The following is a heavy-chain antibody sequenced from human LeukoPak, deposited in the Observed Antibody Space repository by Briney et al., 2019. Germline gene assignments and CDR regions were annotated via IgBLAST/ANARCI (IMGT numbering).Heavy chain of an antibody. J-gene: IGHJ6*02. CDR3: ARGEDLIDYYGMDV. D-gene: IGHD2-15*01. CDR2: IYYSGST. V-gene: IGHV4-59*01. CDR1: GGSISSYY. Sequence: SETLSLTCTVSGGSISSYYWSWIRPPPGKGLEWIGYIYYSGSTKYNPSLKSRVTISVDTSKNQFSLKLSSVTAADTAVYYCARGEDLIDYYGMDVWGQGTTVTVSS.